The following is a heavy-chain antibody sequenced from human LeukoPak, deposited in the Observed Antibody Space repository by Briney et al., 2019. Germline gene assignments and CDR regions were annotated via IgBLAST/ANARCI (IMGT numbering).Heavy chain of an antibody. CDR1: GGSISSYY. CDR3: ARVVLMVYLNSPQYYYYMDV. V-gene: IGHV4-39*07. D-gene: IGHD2-8*01. CDR2: IYYSGST. Sequence: SETLSLTCTVSGGSISSYYWGWIRQPPGKGLEWIGSIYYSGSTYYNPSLKSRVTISVDTSKNQFSLKLSSLTAADTAVYYCARVVLMVYLNSPQYYYYMDVWGKGTTVTVSS. J-gene: IGHJ6*03.